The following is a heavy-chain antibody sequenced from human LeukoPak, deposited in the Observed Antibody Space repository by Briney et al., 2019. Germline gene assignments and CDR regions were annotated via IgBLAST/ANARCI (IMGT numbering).Heavy chain of an antibody. V-gene: IGHV1-2*02. D-gene: IGHD3-3*01. J-gene: IGHJ3*02. CDR3: ARTYYDFWSGYHIDAFDI. CDR2: INPNSGGT. CDR1: GYTFTGYY. Sequence: ASVKVSCKASGYTFTGYYMHWVRQAPGQGLEWMGWINPNSGGTNYAQKFQGRVTMTRDTSISTAYMELSRLRSDDTAVYCCARTYYDFWSGYHIDAFDIWGQGTMVTVSS.